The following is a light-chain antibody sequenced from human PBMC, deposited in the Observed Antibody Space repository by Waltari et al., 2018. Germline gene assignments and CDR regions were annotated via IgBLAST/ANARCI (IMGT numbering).Light chain of an antibody. Sequence: TVVTQEPSLSVSPGETVTPTCALSSGSLSSTSYPSWYQQSPGQAPRTLVYKTNIRSSGVPDRFSGSVLGNKAALTITGAQADDESDYYCVIYMGSGIWVFGGGTKLTVL. J-gene: IGLJ3*02. V-gene: IGLV8-61*01. CDR2: KTN. CDR3: VIYMGSGIWV. CDR1: SGSLSSTSY.